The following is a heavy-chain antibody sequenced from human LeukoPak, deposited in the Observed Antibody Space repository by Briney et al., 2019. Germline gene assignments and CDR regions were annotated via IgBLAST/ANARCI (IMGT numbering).Heavy chain of an antibody. CDR1: GGSISSGDYY. CDR3: ARGKPYGDYVGNFDY. Sequence: SQTLSLTCTASGGSISSGDYYWSWIRQPPGKGLEWVGYIYYSGSTYYNPSLKSRVTISVDTSKDQFSLKLSSVTAADTAVYYCARGKPYGDYVGNFDYWGQGTLVTVSS. D-gene: IGHD4-17*01. V-gene: IGHV4-30-4*01. CDR2: IYYSGST. J-gene: IGHJ4*02.